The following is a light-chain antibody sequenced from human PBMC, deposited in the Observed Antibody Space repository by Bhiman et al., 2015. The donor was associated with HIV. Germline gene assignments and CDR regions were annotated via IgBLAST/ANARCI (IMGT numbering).Light chain of an antibody. CDR2: QDN. Sequence: SYELTQPPSVSVSPGQTASITCSGDRLVDRYVCWYQQRPGQSPLLVIYQDNKRPSGVPERFSGSNSGNTATLTISGTQAMDEADYHCQVWDSGIFGGGTKLTVL. CDR3: QVWDSGI. CDR1: RLVDRY. J-gene: IGLJ2*01. V-gene: IGLV3-1*01.